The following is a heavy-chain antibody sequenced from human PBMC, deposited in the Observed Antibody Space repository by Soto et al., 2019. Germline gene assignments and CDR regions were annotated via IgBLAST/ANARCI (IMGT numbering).Heavy chain of an antibody. D-gene: IGHD1-1*01. CDR2: ISAHKGNT. J-gene: IGHJ4*02. V-gene: IGHV1-18*01. Sequence: QVHLVQSGAEVKKPGASVKVSCKGSGYIFTTYGITWVRQAPGQGLEWMGWISAHKGNTNYAQTLQGRVTVTRDTSTSTAYMELRNLRSDDTAVYYCARGRYGDYWGQGALVTVSS. CDR3: ARGRYGDY. CDR1: GYIFTTYG.